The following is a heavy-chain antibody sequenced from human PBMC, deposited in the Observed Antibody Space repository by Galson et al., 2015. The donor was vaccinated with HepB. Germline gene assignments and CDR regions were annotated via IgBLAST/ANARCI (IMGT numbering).Heavy chain of an antibody. CDR3: ATHYYDSSGYPDAFDI. V-gene: IGHV1-3*01. CDR2: INAGNGNT. Sequence: SVKVSCKASGYTFTSYAMHWVRQAPGQRLEWMGWINAGNGNTKYSQKFQGRVTITRDTSASTAYMELSSLRSEDTAVYYCATHYYDSSGYPDAFDIWGQGAMVTVSS. CDR1: GYTFTSYA. D-gene: IGHD3-22*01. J-gene: IGHJ3*02.